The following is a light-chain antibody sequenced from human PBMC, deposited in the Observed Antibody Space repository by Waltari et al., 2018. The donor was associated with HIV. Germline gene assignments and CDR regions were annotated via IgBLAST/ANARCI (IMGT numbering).Light chain of an antibody. CDR2: RNN. CDR1: SSTSGSNI. J-gene: IGLJ3*02. V-gene: IGLV1-47*01. CDR3: AAWDDSLSGWV. Sequence: SLPTHSPSASATPGQRVTTSCCGSSSTSGSNIVYCYQQLPGTAPKLPIYRNNQRPSGVPDRFSGSKSGTSASLAISGLRSEDEADYYCAAWDDSLSGWVFGGGTKLTVL.